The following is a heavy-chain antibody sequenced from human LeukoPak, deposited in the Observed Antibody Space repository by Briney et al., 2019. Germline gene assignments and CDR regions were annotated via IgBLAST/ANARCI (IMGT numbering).Heavy chain of an antibody. CDR3: ARDSSDIAAAGISWFDP. J-gene: IGHJ5*02. CDR2: INPSGGST. V-gene: IGHV1-46*01. D-gene: IGHD6-13*01. CDR1: GYTFTGYY. Sequence: GASVKVSCKASGYTFTGYYMHWVRQAPGQGLEWMGIINPSGGSTSYAQKFQGRVTMTRDTSTSTVYMELSSLGSEDTAVYYCARDSSDIAAAGISWFDPWGQGTLVTVSS.